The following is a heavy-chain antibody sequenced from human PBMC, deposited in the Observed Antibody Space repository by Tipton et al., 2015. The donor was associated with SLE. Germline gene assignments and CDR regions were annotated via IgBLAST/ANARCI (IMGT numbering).Heavy chain of an antibody. CDR1: GGTFSSYA. D-gene: IGHD6-13*01. CDR2: IGGSGSSP. CDR3: AKIAAAGTGAFDI. J-gene: IGHJ3*02. Sequence: QLVQSGAEVKKPGSSVKVSCKASGGTFSSYAMSWVRQAPGKGLEWVSAIGGSGSSPYYADSVKGRFTISRDNSKNTLCLQMNSLRAEDTAVYYCAKIAAAGTGAFDIWGQGTMVTVSS. V-gene: IGHV3-23*04.